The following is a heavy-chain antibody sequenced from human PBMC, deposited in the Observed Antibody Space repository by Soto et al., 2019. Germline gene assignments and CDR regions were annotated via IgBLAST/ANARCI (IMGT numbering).Heavy chain of an antibody. CDR1: GGSISSGGYS. Sequence: SETLTLTCGVSGGSISSGGYSWSWIRQPPGKGLEWIGYIYHSGSTYYNPSLKSRVTISVDRSKNQFSLKLSSVTAADTVVYYCARVVATVTTYYYYGMDVWGQGTTVTVSS. CDR2: IYHSGST. CDR3: ARVVATVTTYYYYGMDV. J-gene: IGHJ6*02. V-gene: IGHV4-30-2*01. D-gene: IGHD4-17*01.